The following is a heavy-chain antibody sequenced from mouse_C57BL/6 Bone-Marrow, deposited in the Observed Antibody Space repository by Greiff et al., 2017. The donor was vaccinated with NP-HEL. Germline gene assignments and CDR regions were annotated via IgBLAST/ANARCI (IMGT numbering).Heavy chain of an antibody. CDR2: ISDGGSYT. Sequence: EVQGVESGGGLVKPGGSLKLSCAASGFTFSSYAMSWVRQTPEKRLEWVATISDGGSYTYYPDNVKGRFTISRDNAKNNLYLQMSHLKSEDTAMYYCARLSYDYDEAWFAYWGQGTLVTVSA. CDR1: GFTFSSYA. CDR3: ARLSYDYDEAWFAY. V-gene: IGHV5-4*01. J-gene: IGHJ3*01. D-gene: IGHD2-4*01.